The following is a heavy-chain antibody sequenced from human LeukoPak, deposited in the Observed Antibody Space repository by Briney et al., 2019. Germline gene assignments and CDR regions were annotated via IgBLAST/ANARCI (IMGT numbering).Heavy chain of an antibody. V-gene: IGHV4-59*01. CDR1: GGSISSYY. J-gene: IGHJ4*02. CDR2: IYYSGST. CDR3: ARARPPGSGYYYFDY. Sequence: SETLSLTCTVSGGSISSYYWSWIRQPPGKGLEWIGCIYYSGSTNYNPSLKSRVTISVDTSKNQFSLKLSSVTAADTAVYYCARARPPGSGYYYFDYWGQGTLVTVSS. D-gene: IGHD3-22*01.